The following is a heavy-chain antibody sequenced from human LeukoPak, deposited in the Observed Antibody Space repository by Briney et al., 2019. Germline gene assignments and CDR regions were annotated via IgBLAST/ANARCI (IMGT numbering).Heavy chain of an antibody. CDR2: IKQDGSEK. D-gene: IGHD3-22*01. CDR3: ARDYYDSSAIDGDY. J-gene: IGHJ4*02. V-gene: IGHV3-7*01. CDR1: GFTFSSYW. Sequence: GGSLRLSCAASGFTFSSYWMSWVRQAPGKGLERVANIKQDGSEKYYVDSVKGRFTISRDNAKNSLYLQMNSLRAEDTAVYYCARDYYDSSAIDGDYWGQGTLVTVSS.